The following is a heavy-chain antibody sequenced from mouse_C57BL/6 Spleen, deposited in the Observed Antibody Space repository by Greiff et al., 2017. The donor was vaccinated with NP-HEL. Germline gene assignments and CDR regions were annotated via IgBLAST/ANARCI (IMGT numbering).Heavy chain of an antibody. Sequence: QVQLQQPGAELVRPGSSVKLSCKASGYTFTSYWMHWVKQRPIQGLEWIGNIDPSDSETHYNQKFKDKATLTVDKSSSTAYMQLSSLTSEDSAVYYCARRDYYGSSGGYYFDDWGQGTTLTVSS. CDR2: IDPSDSET. D-gene: IGHD1-1*01. J-gene: IGHJ2*01. CDR3: ARRDYYGSSGGYYFDD. CDR1: GYTFTSYW. V-gene: IGHV1-52*01.